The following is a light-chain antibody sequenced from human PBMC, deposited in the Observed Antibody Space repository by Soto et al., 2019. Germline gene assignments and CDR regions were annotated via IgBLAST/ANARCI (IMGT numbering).Light chain of an antibody. CDR3: QQRHTWPTT. CDR1: QLINTY. Sequence: DIVLTQSPATLSLSPWERATHSCKASQLINTYVAWYQHRPGQGPRLLIYEASKRATGIPARFSGSGSGTDFTLTIISLEPEDFGIYYCQQRHTWPTTFGGGAKVEI. J-gene: IGKJ4*01. V-gene: IGKV3-11*01. CDR2: EAS.